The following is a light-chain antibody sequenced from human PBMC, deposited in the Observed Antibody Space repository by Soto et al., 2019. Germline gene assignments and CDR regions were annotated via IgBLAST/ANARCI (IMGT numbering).Light chain of an antibody. J-gene: IGKJ2*01. CDR1: QGISGW. V-gene: IGKV1-12*01. CDR3: QQANSFPHT. CDR2: AAS. Sequence: DIQMTQSPSFVSASVGDRVTITCRASQGISGWLAWYQQKPGKAPKLLIYAASNLQSGVPSRFSGSGAGTVFTLTISSLQPEDFATYDCQQANSFPHTFGQGTTLEIK.